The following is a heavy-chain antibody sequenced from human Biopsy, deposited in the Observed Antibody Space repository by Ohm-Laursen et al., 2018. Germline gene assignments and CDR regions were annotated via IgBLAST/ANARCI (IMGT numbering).Heavy chain of an antibody. CDR2: IVPILGHL. D-gene: IGHD3-3*01. CDR1: GGPSSNYA. Sequence: SSVKVSCKASGGPSSNYAFSWVRQAPGQGLEWVGRIVPILGHLNYAQRFQGRVSITADKSTTYVYMELSRLTSGDTAVYYCASDADGYYTEFDYWGPGTLVTVSS. V-gene: IGHV1-69*04. J-gene: IGHJ4*02. CDR3: ASDADGYYTEFDY.